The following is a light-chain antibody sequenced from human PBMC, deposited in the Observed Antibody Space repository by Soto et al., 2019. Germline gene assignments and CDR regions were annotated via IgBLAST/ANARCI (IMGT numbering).Light chain of an antibody. J-gene: IGKJ1*01. V-gene: IGKV2-30*01. CDR2: KVS. CDR3: MHGTHWPRT. CDR1: QSLVYSDGNTY. Sequence: DVIMTQSPLSLPVTLGQPASISCRSSQSLVYSDGNTYLNWFQQMPGQSPRRLIYKVSNRDSGVPDRVSGSGSGTDFTLRISRVEAEDVGVYYCMHGTHWPRTCGQGPKVEIK.